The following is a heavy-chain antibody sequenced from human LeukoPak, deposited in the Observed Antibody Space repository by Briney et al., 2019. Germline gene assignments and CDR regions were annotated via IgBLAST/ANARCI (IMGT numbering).Heavy chain of an antibody. CDR2: IKEDGSEK. V-gene: IGHV3-7*01. Sequence: GGSLRLSCAASGFTFSRSWMSWVRQAPGKGLEWVANIKEDGSEKNYVDSVKGRFTISRDNTKNSLFLQMNSLRVEDTAVYYCARDAGWNRFDYWGQGTLVTV. CDR3: ARDAGWNRFDY. J-gene: IGHJ4*02. D-gene: IGHD1-1*01. CDR1: GFTFSRSW.